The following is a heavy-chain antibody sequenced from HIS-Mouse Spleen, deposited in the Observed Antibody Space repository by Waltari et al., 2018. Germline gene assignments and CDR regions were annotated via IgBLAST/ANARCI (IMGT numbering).Heavy chain of an antibody. V-gene: IGHV5-51*03. D-gene: IGHD6-13*01. J-gene: IGHJ1*01. CDR1: GYSFTSYW. Sequence: EVQLVQSGAEVKKPGESRKISCKGFGYSFTSYWTGWVRQMPGKGLERMGIIYPGDSDTRYSPSFQGQVTISADKSISTAYLQWSSLKASDTAMYYCARLRYSSSWLEYFQHWGQGTLVTVSS. CDR3: ARLRYSSSWLEYFQH. CDR2: IYPGDSDT.